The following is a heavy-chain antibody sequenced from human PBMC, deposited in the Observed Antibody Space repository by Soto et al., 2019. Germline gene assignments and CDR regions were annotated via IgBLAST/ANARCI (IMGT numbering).Heavy chain of an antibody. CDR3: ARDNAVELLVSGPSLDV. CDR2: IYYSGST. CDR1: GGCISSYY. Sequence: PSETLSLTCTVSGGCISSYYWSWIRQPPGKGLEWIGYIYYSGSTNYNPSLKSRVTISVDTSKNQFSLKLSSVTAADTAVYYCARDNAVELLVSGPSLDVWGKGTTVTVSS. V-gene: IGHV4-59*01. J-gene: IGHJ6*04. D-gene: IGHD1-7*01.